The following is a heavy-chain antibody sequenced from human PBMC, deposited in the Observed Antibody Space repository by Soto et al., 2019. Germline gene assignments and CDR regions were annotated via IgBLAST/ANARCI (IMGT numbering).Heavy chain of an antibody. CDR3: ARDRSSSSL. CDR2: ISAYNGNT. V-gene: IGHV1-18*04. D-gene: IGHD6-6*01. J-gene: IGHJ4*02. Sequence: GASVKVSCKASGYSFTNYGISWVRQAPGQGLEWMGWISAYNGNTDYAQKFQDRVTLTIDTSTTTAYMERRSLRSDDTAVYYCARDRSSSSLWGQGTLVTVSS. CDR1: GYSFTNYG.